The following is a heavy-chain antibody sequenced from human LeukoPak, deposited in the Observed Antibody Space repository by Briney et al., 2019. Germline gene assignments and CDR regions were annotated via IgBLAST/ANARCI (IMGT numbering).Heavy chain of an antibody. CDR3: ARDWGQTDSPLDY. Sequence: ASVKVSCKASGYTFTNYGISWVRQAPGQGLEWMGWISGYNGNTNYAQKFQGRVTMTTDTSTTTAFMELRSLRSDDTAVYYCARDWGQTDSPLDYWGQGTLDTVSS. CDR1: GYTFTNYG. D-gene: IGHD3-16*01. J-gene: IGHJ4*02. CDR2: ISGYNGNT. V-gene: IGHV1-18*01.